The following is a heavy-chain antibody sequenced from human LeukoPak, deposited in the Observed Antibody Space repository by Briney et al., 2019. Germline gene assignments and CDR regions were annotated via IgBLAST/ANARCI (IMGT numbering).Heavy chain of an antibody. CDR1: GYTFTSYY. V-gene: IGHV1-46*01. CDR3: ARDGCSGGSCYGEYFQH. J-gene: IGHJ1*01. D-gene: IGHD2-15*01. CDR2: INPSGGST. Sequence: ASVKVSCKASGYTFTSYYMHWVRQAPGQGLEWMGIINPSGGSTSYAQKFQGRVTMTRDTSTSTVYMELSSLRSEDTAVCYCARDGCSGGSCYGEYFQHWGQGTLVTVSS.